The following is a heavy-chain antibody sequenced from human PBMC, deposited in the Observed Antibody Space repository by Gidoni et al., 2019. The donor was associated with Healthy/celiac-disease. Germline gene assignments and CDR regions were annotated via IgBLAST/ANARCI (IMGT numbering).Heavy chain of an antibody. D-gene: IGHD3-22*01. CDR2: IYYSGST. V-gene: IGHV4-39*01. J-gene: IGHJ4*02. CDR1: GRSIGSSSYY. Sequence: QLHLQESGPGLVKPSETLSLPCTVPGRSIGSSSYYWGWIRQPPGKGLEWIGSIYYSGSTYYNPSLKSRVTIPVDTSKNQFSLKLSSVTAADTAVYYCARLSYYYDSSGYYYVLGFDYWGQGTLVTVSS. CDR3: ARLSYYYDSSGYYYVLGFDY.